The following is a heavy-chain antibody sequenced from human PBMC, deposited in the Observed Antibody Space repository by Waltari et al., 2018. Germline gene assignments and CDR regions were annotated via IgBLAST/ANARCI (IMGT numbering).Heavy chain of an antibody. CDR2: IDHSGVT. CDR3: ALSRYGLASPKFDP. CDR1: GGSFSGYY. Sequence: QVQVQQRGAGLVKPSETLSLTCAVYGGSFSGYYWSCLRQPPGKAMEWIGEIDHSGVTNYNPSLTSRATISVDTSRNQLSLKLTSVTAADTAIYYCALSRYGLASPKFDPWGQGTLVTVSS. V-gene: IGHV4-34*02. D-gene: IGHD4-17*01. J-gene: IGHJ5*02.